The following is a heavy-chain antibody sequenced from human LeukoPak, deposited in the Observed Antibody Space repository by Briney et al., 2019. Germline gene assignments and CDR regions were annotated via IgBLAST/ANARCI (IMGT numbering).Heavy chain of an antibody. CDR2: ISSNGGST. V-gene: IGHV3-64*01. CDR3: ARSRVTEGVYYFDY. CDR1: GFTFSSYA. Sequence: GGSLRLSCAASGFTFSSYAMHWVRQAPGKGLEYVSAISSNGGSTYYANSVKGRFTISRDNSKNTLYLQMGSLGAEDMAVYYCARSRVTEGVYYFDYWGQGTLVTVSS. D-gene: IGHD2-21*02. J-gene: IGHJ4*02.